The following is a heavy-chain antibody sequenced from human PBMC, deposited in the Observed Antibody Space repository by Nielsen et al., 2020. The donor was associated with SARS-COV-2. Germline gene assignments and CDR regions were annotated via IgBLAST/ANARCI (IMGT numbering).Heavy chain of an antibody. D-gene: IGHD6-19*01. CDR2: ISAYNGNT. CDR3: ARQIAVAGTQH. J-gene: IGHJ1*01. Sequence: ASVKVSCKASGYTFTSYGISWVRQAPGQGLEWMGWISAYNGNTNYAQKFQGRVTMTRDTSISTAYMELSRLRSDDTAVYYCARQIAVAGTQHWGQGTLVTVSS. CDR1: GYTFTSYG. V-gene: IGHV1-18*01.